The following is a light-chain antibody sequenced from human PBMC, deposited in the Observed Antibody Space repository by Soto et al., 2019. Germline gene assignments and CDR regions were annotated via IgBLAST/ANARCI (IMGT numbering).Light chain of an antibody. CDR1: QSVSSNY. CDR3: QQRSNWPPLT. V-gene: IGKV3-11*01. CDR2: GAS. Sequence: EIVMTQSPATLSVSPGERATLSCRASQSVSSNYLAWYQQKPGQAPRLLIYGASNRATGIPDRFSGSGSGTDFTLTISSLEPEDFAVYYCQQRSNWPPLTFGGGTKVDIK. J-gene: IGKJ4*01.